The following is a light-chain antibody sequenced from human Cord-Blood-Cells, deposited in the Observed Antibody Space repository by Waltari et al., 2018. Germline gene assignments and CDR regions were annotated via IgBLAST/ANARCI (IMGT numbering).Light chain of an antibody. CDR3: QKYNSAPWT. CDR2: AAS. CDR1: QRISNY. Sequence: DMQMTQSPSSLSASVGDSVTITCRASQRISNYLAWYQQKPGKVPKLLIYAASTLQSGVPSRFSGSGSGTDFTLTISSLQPEDVATYYCQKYNSAPWTFGQGTKVEIK. V-gene: IGKV1-27*01. J-gene: IGKJ1*01.